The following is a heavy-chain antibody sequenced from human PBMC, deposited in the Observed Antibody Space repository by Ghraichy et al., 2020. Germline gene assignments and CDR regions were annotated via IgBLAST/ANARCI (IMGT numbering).Heavy chain of an antibody. CDR3: ARLGYISGWSFFDS. CDR1: GGSISNSF. CDR2: IYTSGTT. D-gene: IGHD6-19*01. J-gene: IGHJ4*02. V-gene: IGHV4-4*09. Sequence: SETLSLTCTVSGGSISNSFWNWIRQPPGKGLEWIGYIYTSGTTNYNPSLKSRVTISVDTSKNQFSLKLSSVTAADTAVYYCARLGYISGWSFFDSWGQGTLVTVSS.